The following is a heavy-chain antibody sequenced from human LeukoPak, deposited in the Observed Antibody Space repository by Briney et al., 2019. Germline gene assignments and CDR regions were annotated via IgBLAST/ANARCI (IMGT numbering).Heavy chain of an antibody. CDR3: ARGTSRGYYRTEAFDL. CDR1: ELAVTNNY. CDR2: IYSGGRT. V-gene: IGHV3-66*01. D-gene: IGHD3-22*01. J-gene: IGHJ3*01. Sequence: GGSLRLSCAASELAVTNNYMTWVRQAPAKGLEWFSVIYSGGRTSYAASVKGRVTISRDNAKNTVYLQLSGLKVDDTAVYFCARGTSRGYYRTEAFDLWGQGTMVSVS.